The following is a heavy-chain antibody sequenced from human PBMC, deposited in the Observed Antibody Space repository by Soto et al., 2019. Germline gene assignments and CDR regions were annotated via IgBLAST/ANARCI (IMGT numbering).Heavy chain of an antibody. CDR3: ARDHRWFGEARFDY. Sequence: PSETLSLTCTVSGGSISSGGYYWSWIRQHPGKGLEWIGYIYYSGSTYYNPSLKSRVTISVDTSKNQFSLKLSSVTAADTAVYYCARDHRWFGEARFDYWGQGTLVTVSS. J-gene: IGHJ4*02. D-gene: IGHD3-10*01. CDR1: GGSISSGGYY. V-gene: IGHV4-31*03. CDR2: IYYSGST.